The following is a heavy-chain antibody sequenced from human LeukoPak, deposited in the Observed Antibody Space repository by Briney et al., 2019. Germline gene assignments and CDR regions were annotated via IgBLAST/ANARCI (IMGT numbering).Heavy chain of an antibody. Sequence: GGSLRLSCAASGFTFSSYGMHWVRQAPGKGLEWVAFIRYDGSNKYYADSVKGRFTISRDNSKNTLYLQMNSLRAEDTAVYYCAKDGYSGYDTLYYYYYYMDVWGKGTTVTVSS. V-gene: IGHV3-30*02. CDR2: IRYDGSNK. D-gene: IGHD5-12*01. J-gene: IGHJ6*03. CDR1: GFTFSSYG. CDR3: AKDGYSGYDTLYYYYYYMDV.